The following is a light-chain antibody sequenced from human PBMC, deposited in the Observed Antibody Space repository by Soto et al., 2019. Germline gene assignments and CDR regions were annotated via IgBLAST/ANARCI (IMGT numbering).Light chain of an antibody. CDR1: SSDVGSYNL. V-gene: IGLV2-23*01. CDR3: CSYAGSRRV. Sequence: QSVLTQPASVSGSHGQSSTISYTETSSDVGSYNLVSWYQQHPGKAPKLMIYEGSKRPSGVSNRFSGSKSGNTASLTISGLQAEDEADYYCCSYAGSRRVFGTGTKVTVL. CDR2: EGS. J-gene: IGLJ1*01.